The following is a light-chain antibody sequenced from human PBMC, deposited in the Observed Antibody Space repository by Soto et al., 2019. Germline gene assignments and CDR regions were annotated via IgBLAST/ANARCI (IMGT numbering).Light chain of an antibody. CDR2: AAS. CDR1: QSISSY. V-gene: IGKV1-39*01. Sequence: DVQMTQSPSSLSASVGDRVTITCRASQSISSYLNWYQQKPGKAPKLLIYAASSLQSGVPSRFSGSGSGTDFALTISSLQPEDFATYDCHQSYRTLYTFGQGTKLEIK. J-gene: IGKJ2*01. CDR3: HQSYRTLYT.